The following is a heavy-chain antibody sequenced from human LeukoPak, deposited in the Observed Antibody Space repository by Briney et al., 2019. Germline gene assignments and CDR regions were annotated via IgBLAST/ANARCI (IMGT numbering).Heavy chain of an antibody. V-gene: IGHV3-23*01. D-gene: IGHD2-15*01. Sequence: YAGSVKGRFTISRDNSKNTLQMNSLRVEDTAVYYCAKNGGSQCYSHLYSWGQGTLVTVSS. CDR3: AKNGGSQCYSHLYS. J-gene: IGHJ4*02.